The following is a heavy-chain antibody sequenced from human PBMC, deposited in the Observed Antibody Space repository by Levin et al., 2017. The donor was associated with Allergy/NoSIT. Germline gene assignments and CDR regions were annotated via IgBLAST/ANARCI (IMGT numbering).Heavy chain of an antibody. CDR2: MSYDGSNK. CDR1: GFTLSTYA. V-gene: IGHV3-30-3*01. D-gene: IGHD3-3*01. Sequence: LSLTCAASGFTLSTYAMYWLRQAPGKGLEWVAVMSYDGSNKYYADSVKGRFTISKDNSKNTLYLQMNSLRAEDTGVYYCASDVGSGSDFWGQGTLVTVSS. CDR3: ASDVGSGSDF. J-gene: IGHJ4*02.